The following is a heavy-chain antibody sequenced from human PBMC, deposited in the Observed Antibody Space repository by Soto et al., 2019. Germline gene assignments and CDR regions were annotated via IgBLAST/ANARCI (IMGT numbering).Heavy chain of an antibody. V-gene: IGHV3-23*01. CDR3: ARRGSGSDDEY. CDR2: ISGSGDIT. CDR1: GFTFSSYA. Sequence: EVQLLESGGGLVQPGGSLRLSCAASGFTFSSYAMSWVRQATGKGLEWVSVISGSGDITYYADPVKGLFTISRDNSKNTLYLKMNSLRTEDTAVYYCARRGSGSDDEYWGQGTLVTVSS. J-gene: IGHJ4*02. D-gene: IGHD1-26*01.